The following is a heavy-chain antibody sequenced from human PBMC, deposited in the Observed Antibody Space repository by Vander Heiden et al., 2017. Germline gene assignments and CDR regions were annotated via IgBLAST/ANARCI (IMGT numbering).Heavy chain of an antibody. CDR1: GSPFDDYA. D-gene: IGHD3-22*01. CDR3: AKATYDSSGPYAFDI. Sequence: EVQLVESGGGLVQRGRSLRLSCAASGSPFDDYAIHWVRQAPGKGLEWVSGISSNSGSIGYGDSVKGRFTISRDNAKNSLYLHMNSLRAADTALYYCAKATYDSSGPYAFDIWGEGTMVTVAS. J-gene: IGHJ3*02. V-gene: IGHV3-9*01. CDR2: ISSNSGSI.